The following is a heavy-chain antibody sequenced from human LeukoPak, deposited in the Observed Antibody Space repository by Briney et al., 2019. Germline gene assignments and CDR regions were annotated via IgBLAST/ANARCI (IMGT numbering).Heavy chain of an antibody. J-gene: IGHJ4*02. D-gene: IGHD3-22*01. Sequence: PSQTLSLTCTVSGGSISSGDDYWSWIRQPPGKGLEWIGYIYHSGSTHFNPSLKSRVTISVDTSKNQFSLKLSSVTAADTAVYFCARGPDSSGYYYFDYWGQGTLVTVSS. CDR2: IYHSGST. V-gene: IGHV4-30-4*01. CDR3: ARGPDSSGYYYFDY. CDR1: GGSISSGDDY.